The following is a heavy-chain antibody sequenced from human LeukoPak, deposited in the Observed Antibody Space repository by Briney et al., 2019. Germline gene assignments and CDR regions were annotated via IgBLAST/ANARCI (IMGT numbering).Heavy chain of an antibody. Sequence: PSETLSLTCTVSGYSISSGYYWGWTRQPPGKGLEWIGNIYHSGSTYYNLSLKSRVTMSRDTSKNQFSLNLNSVTATDTAVYYCARECSSTTCYTRSFDPWGQGTLVTVSS. J-gene: IGHJ5*02. V-gene: IGHV4-38-2*02. CDR1: GYSISSGYY. CDR2: IYHSGST. D-gene: IGHD2-2*02. CDR3: ARECSSTTCYTRSFDP.